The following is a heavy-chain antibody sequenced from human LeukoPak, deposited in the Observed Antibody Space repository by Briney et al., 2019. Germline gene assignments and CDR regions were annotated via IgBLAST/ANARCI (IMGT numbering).Heavy chain of an antibody. CDR1: GFTVSSNY. Sequence: GGSLRLSRAASGFTVSSNYMSWVRQAPGKGLEWVSVIYSGGSTYYADSVKGRFTISRDNSKNTLYLQMNSLGAEDTAVYCCAKDRKTFGGVIDNDYWGQGTLVTVSS. V-gene: IGHV3-53*01. CDR3: AKDRKTFGGVIDNDY. J-gene: IGHJ4*02. CDR2: IYSGGST. D-gene: IGHD3-16*02.